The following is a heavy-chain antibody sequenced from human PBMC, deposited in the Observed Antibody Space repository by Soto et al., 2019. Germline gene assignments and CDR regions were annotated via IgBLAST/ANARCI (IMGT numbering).Heavy chain of an antibody. CDR2: FRSSGDDGTT. J-gene: IGHJ4*02. D-gene: IGHD3-10*01. CDR1: GFTFSSYS. V-gene: IGHV3-23*01. Sequence: LRLSCAASGFTFSSYSMSWVRQAPGKGLEWVSGFRSSGDDGTTYYADSVKGRFTISRDNSKNTLFLQMDNLRAEDTAIYYCAKKVNSGPGSQYFDYWGQGTLVTVSS. CDR3: AKKVNSGPGSQYFDY.